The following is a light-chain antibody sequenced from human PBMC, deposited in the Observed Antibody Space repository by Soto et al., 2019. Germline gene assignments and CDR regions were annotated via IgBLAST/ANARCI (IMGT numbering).Light chain of an antibody. J-gene: IGLJ3*02. V-gene: IGLV1-40*01. CDR2: ANT. Sequence: QSVLTQPPSVSGAPGQRVTISCTGSSSNSGAGYDVHWYQQLPGTAPKLLIYANTNRPSGVPDRFSGSKSGTSASLAITGLQAEDEADYYCQSYDSSLSGSNWVFGGGTKLTVL. CDR3: QSYDSSLSGSNWV. CDR1: SSNSGAGYD.